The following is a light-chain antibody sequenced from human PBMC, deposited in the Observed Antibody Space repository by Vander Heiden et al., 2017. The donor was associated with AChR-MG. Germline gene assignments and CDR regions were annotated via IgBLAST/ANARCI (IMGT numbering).Light chain of an antibody. V-gene: IGLV3-1*01. CDR3: QAWDSSTVV. J-gene: IGLJ2*01. Sequence: SYELTQPPSVSVSPGQTASITCPGDKLGDKYSCWYQQKPAQSPVLVIYQDSKRTSGIPDRFSGSNSANTATLTISETQAVDEAYYYCQAWDSSTVVFGGGTKLTVL. CDR2: QDS. CDR1: KLGDKY.